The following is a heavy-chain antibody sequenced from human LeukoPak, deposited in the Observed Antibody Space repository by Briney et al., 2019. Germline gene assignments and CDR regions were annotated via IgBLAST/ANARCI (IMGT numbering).Heavy chain of an antibody. CDR1: GFTFSSYA. D-gene: IGHD1-26*01. Sequence: GGSLRLSCAASGFTFSSYAMSWVRQAPGKGLEWVSAISGSGGSTYYADSVKGRFTISRDNSKNTLYLQMNSLRAEDTAVYYCARRLRGATDYFDYWGQGTLVTVSS. CDR3: ARRLRGATDYFDY. CDR2: ISGSGGST. J-gene: IGHJ4*02. V-gene: IGHV3-23*01.